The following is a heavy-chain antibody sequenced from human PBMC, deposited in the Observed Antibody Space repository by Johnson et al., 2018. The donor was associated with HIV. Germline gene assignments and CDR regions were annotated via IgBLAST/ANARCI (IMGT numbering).Heavy chain of an antibody. CDR3: ARISVFYGGNFNPFDI. V-gene: IGHV3-11*01. CDR1: GFIFSDYY. CDR2: ISSSGSTI. J-gene: IGHJ3*02. Sequence: QVQLVESGGGLVKPGGSLRLSCAASGFIFSDYYMNWIRQAPGKGLEWVSYISSSGSTIYYADSVKGRFTISRDNDKNRVYLQMNSLRAEDTAVYYCARISVFYGGNFNPFDIWGQGTMVTVSS. D-gene: IGHD4-23*01.